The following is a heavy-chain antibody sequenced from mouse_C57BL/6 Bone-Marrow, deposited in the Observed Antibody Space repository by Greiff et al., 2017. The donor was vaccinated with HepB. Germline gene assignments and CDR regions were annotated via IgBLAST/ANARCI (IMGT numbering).Heavy chain of an antibody. V-gene: IGHV1-15*01. CDR3: AGEGFDY. Sequence: VQLQQSGAELVRPGASVTLSCKASGYTFTDYEMHWVKQTPVHGLEWIGAIDPETGGTAYNQKFKGKAILTADKSSSTAYMELRSLTSEDSVVYYCAGEGFDYWGQGTTLTVSS. CDR1: GYTFTDYE. CDR2: IDPETGGT. J-gene: IGHJ2*01.